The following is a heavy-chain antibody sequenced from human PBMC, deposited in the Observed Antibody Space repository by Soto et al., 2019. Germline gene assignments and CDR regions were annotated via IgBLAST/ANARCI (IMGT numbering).Heavy chain of an antibody. CDR3: ARRGSSSSFFYDS. CDR2: IDPSDSYI. CDR1: GYSFTSSW. V-gene: IGHV5-10-1*03. D-gene: IGHD6-6*01. J-gene: IGHJ4*02. Sequence: EVQLVQSGAEVKKPGESLRISCQGSGYSFTSSWISWVRQMPGEGLEWMGRIDPSDSYINYSSSFQGRVTISADKSISTAYLQWSSLKASDTAMYYCARRGSSSSFFYDSWGQGTLVTVSS.